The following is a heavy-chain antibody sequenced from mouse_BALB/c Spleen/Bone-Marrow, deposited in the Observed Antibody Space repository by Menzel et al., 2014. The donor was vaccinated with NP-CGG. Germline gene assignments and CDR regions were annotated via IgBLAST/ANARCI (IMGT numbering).Heavy chain of an antibody. J-gene: IGHJ4*01. CDR2: IHYSGST. CDR3: TRRGLYYGYAMDY. V-gene: IGHV3-1*02. Sequence: VQLKESGPDLVKPSQSLSLTCTVTGYSITGGYSWHWIRQFPGNKLEWMGYIHYSGSTNYNPSLKSRISITRDTSKNQFFLQLNSVTTEDTATYYCTRRGLYYGYAMDYWGQGTSVTVSS. CDR1: GYSITGGYS. D-gene: IGHD1-1*02.